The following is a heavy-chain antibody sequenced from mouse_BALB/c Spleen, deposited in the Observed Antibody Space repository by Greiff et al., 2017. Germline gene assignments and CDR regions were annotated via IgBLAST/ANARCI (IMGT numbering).Heavy chain of an antibody. CDR2: ISYDGSN. CDR3: ARGNGIYYDYDEIFAY. J-gene: IGHJ3*01. D-gene: IGHD2-4*01. CDR1: GYSITSGYY. V-gene: IGHV3-6*02. Sequence: EVQLQQSGPGLVKPSQSLSLTCSVTGYSITSGYYWNWIRQFPGNKLEWMGYISYDGSNNYNPSLKNRISITRDTSKNQFFLKLNSVTTEDTATYYCARGNGIYYDYDEIFAYWGQGTLVTVSA.